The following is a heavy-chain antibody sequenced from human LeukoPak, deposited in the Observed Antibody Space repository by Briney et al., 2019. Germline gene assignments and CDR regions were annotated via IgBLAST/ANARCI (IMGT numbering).Heavy chain of an antibody. V-gene: IGHV3-21*01. CDR3: PRRGPFTVTTFAFDY. CDR2: ISSSSSYI. J-gene: IGHJ4*02. CDR1: GFTFSSYS. D-gene: IGHD4-11*01. Sequence: GGSLRLSCAASGFTFSSYSMNWVRQAPGKGLEWVSSISSSSSYIYYADSVKGRFTISRDNAKNSLYLQMNSLRAEDTAVYYCPRRGPFTVTTFAFDYWCQGTLVTVFS.